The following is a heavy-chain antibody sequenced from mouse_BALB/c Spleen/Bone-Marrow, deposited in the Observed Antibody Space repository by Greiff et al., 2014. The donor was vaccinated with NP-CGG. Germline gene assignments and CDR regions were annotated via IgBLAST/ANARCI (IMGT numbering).Heavy chain of an antibody. Sequence: QVQLQQSGAGLVKPGASVKLSCKASGYTFTDYIIHWVKQRSGQGLEWIGWFYPGSGSIKYNERFKDKATLTADKSSSTVYMELSRLTSEDSAVYFCARHESYGNYLYFDVWGAGTTVTVSS. CDR1: GYTFTDYI. J-gene: IGHJ1*01. CDR3: ARHESYGNYLYFDV. V-gene: IGHV1-62-2*01. CDR2: FYPGSGSI. D-gene: IGHD2-10*02.